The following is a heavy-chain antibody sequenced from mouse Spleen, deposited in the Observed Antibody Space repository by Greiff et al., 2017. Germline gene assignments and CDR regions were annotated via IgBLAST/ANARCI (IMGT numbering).Heavy chain of an antibody. CDR2: IRNKANGYTT. CDR3: ARDNGNYFDY. J-gene: IGHJ2*01. Sequence: EVQRVESGGGLVQPGGSLRLSCATSGFTFTDYYMSWVRQPPGKALEWLGFIRNKANGYTTEYSASVKGRFTISRDNSQSILYLQMNTLRAEDSATYYCARDNGNYFDYLGQGTTLTVSS. CDR1: GFTFTDYY. D-gene: IGHD2-1*01. V-gene: IGHV7-3*02.